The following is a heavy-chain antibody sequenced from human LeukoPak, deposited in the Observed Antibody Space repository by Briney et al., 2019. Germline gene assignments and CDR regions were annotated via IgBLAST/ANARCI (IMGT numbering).Heavy chain of an antibody. Sequence: SETLSLTCTVSGGSISSSSYYWGWIRQPPGKGLEWIGSIYYSGSPYYNPSLKSRVTISVDTSKNQFSLKLSSVTAADTAVYXXXXXRGYGSGSSWFDPWGQGTLVTVSS. V-gene: IGHV4-39*01. CDR3: XXXRGYGSGSSWFDP. D-gene: IGHD3-10*01. CDR2: IYYSGSP. J-gene: IGHJ5*02. CDR1: GGSISSSSYY.